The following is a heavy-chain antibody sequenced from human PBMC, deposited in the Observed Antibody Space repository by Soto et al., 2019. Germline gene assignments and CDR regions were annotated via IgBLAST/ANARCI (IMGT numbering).Heavy chain of an antibody. CDR2: ISGSGGST. CDR3: AKDPNYGDYNLYYFDY. D-gene: IGHD4-17*01. V-gene: IGHV3-23*01. J-gene: IGHJ4*02. CDR1: GFTFSSYA. Sequence: GGSLRLSCAASGFTFSSYAMSWVRQAPGKGLEWVSAISGSGGSTYYADSVKGRFTISRDNSKNTLYLQMNSLRAEDTAVYYCAKDPNYGDYNLYYFDYWGQGTLVTVSS.